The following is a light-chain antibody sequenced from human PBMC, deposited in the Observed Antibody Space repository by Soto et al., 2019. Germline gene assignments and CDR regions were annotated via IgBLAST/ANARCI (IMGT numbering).Light chain of an antibody. Sequence: DIQMTQSPSSLSASVGDRVTITCRASQGISNYLAWYQQIPGKVPKLLISAASTLQSGVPSRFSGSGSGTDFTLTISSLQSEDVATYYCQKYTNVPAFGGGTKVDIK. J-gene: IGKJ4*01. CDR2: AAS. CDR3: QKYTNVPA. CDR1: QGISNY. V-gene: IGKV1-27*01.